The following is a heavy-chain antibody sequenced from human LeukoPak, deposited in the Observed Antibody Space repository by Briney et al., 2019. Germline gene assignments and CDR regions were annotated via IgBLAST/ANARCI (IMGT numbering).Heavy chain of an antibody. J-gene: IGHJ4*02. CDR1: GGSISSSSYY. CDR2: IYYSGST. D-gene: IGHD2-15*01. CDR3: ARALNPLPGTYYFDY. V-gene: IGHV4-39*01. Sequence: TPSETLSLTCTVSGGSISSSSYYWGWIRQPPGKGLEWIGSIYYSGSTYYNPSLKSRVTISVDTSKNQFSLKLSSVTAADTAVYYCARALNPLPGTYYFDYWGQGTLVTVSS.